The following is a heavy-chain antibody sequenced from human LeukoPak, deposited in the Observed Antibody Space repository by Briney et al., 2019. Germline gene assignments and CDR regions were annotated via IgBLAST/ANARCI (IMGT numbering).Heavy chain of an antibody. CDR1: GGSISSSNYY. D-gene: IGHD6-19*01. J-gene: IGHJ4*02. CDR3: ARHASVDGNWPRPLDY. V-gene: IGHV4-39*01. Sequence: SETLSLTCTVSGGSISSSNYYWGWIRQPPGKGLEWIGNIYYSGSTYYTPSPKTRVTISVDTSKNQFSLKLTSVTAADTAVYYCARHASVDGNWPRPLDYWGQGSLVTVSS. CDR2: IYYSGST.